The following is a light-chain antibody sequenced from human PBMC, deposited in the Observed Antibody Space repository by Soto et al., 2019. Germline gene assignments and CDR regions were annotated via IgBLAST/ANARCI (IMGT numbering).Light chain of an antibody. CDR3: QQQGT. CDR2: ASS. CDR1: QFLSSSY. J-gene: IGKJ2*01. V-gene: IGKV3-20*01. Sequence: EIVLTQSPGTLSLSPGERATLSCRASQFLSSSYVVWYQQKPGQAPRLLIYASSRRATGIPDRFSGSGSATEYTLTISRLEPEDLAVDYCQQQGTFGQGTRLEIK.